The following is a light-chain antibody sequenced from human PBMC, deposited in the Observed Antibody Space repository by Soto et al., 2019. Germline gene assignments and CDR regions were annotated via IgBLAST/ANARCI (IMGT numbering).Light chain of an antibody. CDR3: QQSYSTPLT. CDR2: AAS. J-gene: IGKJ4*01. Sequence: DNKMSQSPSSVSASVGDRVTITCRASQSISSYLNWYQQKPGKAPKLLIYAASSLQSGVPSRFSGSGSGTDFTLTISSLQPEDFATYYCQQSYSTPLTFGGGTKVDI. CDR1: QSISSY. V-gene: IGKV1-39*01.